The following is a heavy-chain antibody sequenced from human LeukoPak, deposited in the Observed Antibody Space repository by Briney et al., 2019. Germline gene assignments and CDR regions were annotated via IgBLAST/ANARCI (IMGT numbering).Heavy chain of an antibody. J-gene: IGHJ5*02. CDR2: ISVSGGTT. D-gene: IGHD6-6*01. CDR3: AKVLPSTSSPDP. V-gene: IGHV3-23*01. CDR1: GFTFSTFD. Sequence: GESLRLSCAASGFTFSTFDMTWVRQAPGKGLEWVSGISVSGGTTYYADSVKGRFSISRDNSKNTMYLQMNSLRAEDTAVYYCAKVLPSTSSPDPWGQGTLVTVSS.